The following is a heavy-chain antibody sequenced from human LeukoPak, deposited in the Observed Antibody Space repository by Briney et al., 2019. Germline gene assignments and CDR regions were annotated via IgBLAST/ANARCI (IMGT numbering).Heavy chain of an antibody. CDR3: ARGGYDSSGYYYVFDY. Sequence: GGSLRLSCAASEFTFSNYVMHWVRQAPGKGLEWVAVISYDGIIKYYADSVKGRFTISRDNAKNTLYLQMNSLRAEDTAVYYCARGGYDSSGYYYVFDYWGQGTLVTVSS. CDR2: ISYDGIIK. CDR1: EFTFSNYV. J-gene: IGHJ4*02. V-gene: IGHV3-30*03. D-gene: IGHD3-22*01.